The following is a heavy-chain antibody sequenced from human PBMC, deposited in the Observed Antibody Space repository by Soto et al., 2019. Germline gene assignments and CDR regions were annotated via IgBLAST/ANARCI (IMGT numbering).Heavy chain of an antibody. CDR1: GFTFGDRY. J-gene: IGHJ6*02. D-gene: IGHD4-17*01. CDR2: VRSSGFTI. V-gene: IGHV3-11*01. CDR3: ARNTKSVAGADYYGLDV. Sequence: GQLVESGGDLVRPGGSLKLSCAASGFTFGDRYMSWIRQAPGKGLEWVSYVRSSGFTIYYADSVKGRFTISRDNAKNSPYLQMKGLRAEDTAVYYCARNTKSVAGADYYGLDVWGHGITVIVPS.